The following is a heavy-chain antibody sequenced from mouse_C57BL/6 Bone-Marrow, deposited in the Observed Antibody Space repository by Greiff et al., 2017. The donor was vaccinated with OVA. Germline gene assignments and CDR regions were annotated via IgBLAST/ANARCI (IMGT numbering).Heavy chain of an antibody. CDR3: ASDPRAMDY. CDR2: IYPGDGDT. J-gene: IGHJ4*01. V-gene: IGHV1-80*01. Sequence: VQVVESGAELVKPGASVKISCKASGYAFSSYWMNWVKQRPGKGLEWIGQIYPGDGDTNYNGKFKGKATLTADRSSITAYMQLISLTSEDSAVYFCASDPRAMDYWGQGTSVTVSS. CDR1: GYAFSSYW.